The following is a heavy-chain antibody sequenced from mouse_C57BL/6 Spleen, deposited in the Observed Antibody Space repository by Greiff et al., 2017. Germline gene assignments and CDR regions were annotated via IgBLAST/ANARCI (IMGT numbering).Heavy chain of an antibody. CDR2: IDPANGNT. V-gene: IGHV14-3*01. CDR1: GFNIKNTY. CDR3: AREDYYVSRRGYFDV. J-gene: IGHJ1*03. Sequence: EVQLQQSVAELVRPGASVKLSCTASGFNIKNTYMHWVKQRPGQGLEWIGRIDPANGNTKNAPKFKGKATITADTSSNTAYLQLSSLTSEDTAIYYCAREDYYVSRRGYFDVWGTGTTVTVSS. D-gene: IGHD1-1*01.